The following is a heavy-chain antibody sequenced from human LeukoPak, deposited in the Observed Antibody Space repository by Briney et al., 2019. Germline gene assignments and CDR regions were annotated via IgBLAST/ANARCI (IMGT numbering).Heavy chain of an antibody. J-gene: IGHJ4*02. Sequence: GGSLRLSCAASGFTFSSYGMHWVRQAPGKGLEWVAVTSYDGSNKYYADSVKGRFTISRDNSKNTLYLQMNSLRSEDTAVYYCARDLSHIVATCPGYWGQGTLVTVSS. CDR2: TSYDGSNK. CDR1: GFTFSSYG. V-gene: IGHV3-30*03. D-gene: IGHD5-12*01. CDR3: ARDLSHIVATCPGY.